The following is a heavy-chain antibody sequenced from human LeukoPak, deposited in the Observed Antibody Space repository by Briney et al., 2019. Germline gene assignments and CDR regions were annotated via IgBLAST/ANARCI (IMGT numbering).Heavy chain of an antibody. D-gene: IGHD6-19*01. Sequence: PGGSLRLSCAASGFTFSSYAMSWARQAPGKGLEWVPAISGSGGSTYYADSVKGRFTISRDNSKDTLYLQMNSLRAEDTAVYYCAKDAEAVAGTSGLFDYWGQGTLVTVSS. J-gene: IGHJ4*02. CDR1: GFTFSSYA. CDR3: AKDAEAVAGTSGLFDY. V-gene: IGHV3-23*01. CDR2: ISGSGGST.